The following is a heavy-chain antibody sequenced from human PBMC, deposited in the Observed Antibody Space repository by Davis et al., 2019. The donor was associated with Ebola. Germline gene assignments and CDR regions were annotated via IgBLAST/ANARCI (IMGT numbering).Heavy chain of an antibody. V-gene: IGHV3-15*01. CDR3: AKMGKVSGGGWGFSSHYHYYGMDV. D-gene: IGHD2-15*01. CDR2: IKMKTEGGAR. CDR1: GFTFKNAW. Sequence: GGSLRLSCAASGFTFKNAWTSWVRQAPGKGLEWLGRIKMKTEGGARDYAATVKGRFAISRDDSRDTLYLQMNSLRAEDTAVYFCAKMGKVSGGGWGFSSHYHYYGMDVWGKGTPVTVSS. J-gene: IGHJ6*04.